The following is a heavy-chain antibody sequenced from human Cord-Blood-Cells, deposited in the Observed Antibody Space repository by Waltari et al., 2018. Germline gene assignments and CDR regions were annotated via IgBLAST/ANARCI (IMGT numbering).Heavy chain of an antibody. D-gene: IGHD3-10*01. CDR1: GGSFSGYY. J-gene: IGHJ5*02. Sequence: VQLQQWGAGLLKPSETLSLTCAVYGGSFSGYYWSWIRQPPGKGLEWIGEINHSGSTNYNPSLKSRVTISVDTSKNQFSLKLSSVTAADTAVYYCARPYGSGSYPWGQGTLVTVSS. CDR3: ARPYGSGSYP. CDR2: INHSGST. V-gene: IGHV4-34*01.